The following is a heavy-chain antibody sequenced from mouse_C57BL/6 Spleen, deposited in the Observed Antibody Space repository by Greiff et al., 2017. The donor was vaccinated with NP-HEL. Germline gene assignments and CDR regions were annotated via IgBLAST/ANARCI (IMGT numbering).Heavy chain of an antibody. V-gene: IGHV5-4*01. D-gene: IGHD4-1*01. CDR3: ARDQRLGAMDY. CDR1: GFTFSSYA. J-gene: IGHJ4*01. CDR2: ISDGGSYT. Sequence: EVKVEESGGGLVKPGGSLKLSCAASGFTFSSYAMSWVRQTPEKRLEWVATISDGGSYTYYPDNVKGRFTISRDNAKNNLYLQMSHLKSEDTAMYYCARDQRLGAMDYWGQGTSVTVSS.